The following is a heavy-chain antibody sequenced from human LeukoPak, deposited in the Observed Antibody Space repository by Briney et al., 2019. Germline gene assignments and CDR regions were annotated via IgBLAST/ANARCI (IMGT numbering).Heavy chain of an antibody. V-gene: IGHV3-21*01. CDR3: ARGGCTTNSCYMDV. J-gene: IGHJ6*03. CDR2: ISNSGRYI. D-gene: IGHD2-2*01. Sequence: GGSLRLSCAASGFTFTGSSMNWVRQAPGKGLEWVSSISNSGRYIYYADSLKGRFTISRDNAKNSLYLQMNSLRDEDTAVYYCARGGCTTNSCYMDVWGKGTTVTVSS. CDR1: GFTFTGSS.